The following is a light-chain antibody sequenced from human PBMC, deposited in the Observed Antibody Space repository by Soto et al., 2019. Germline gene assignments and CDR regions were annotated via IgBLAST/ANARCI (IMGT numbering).Light chain of an antibody. CDR3: QQYNSWWT. CDR1: QSISSW. J-gene: IGKJ1*01. CDR2: DAS. V-gene: IGKV1-5*01. Sequence: DIQMTQSPSTLSASVGDRFTITCRASQSISSWLAWYQQKPGKAPKLLIYDASSLESGVPSRFSGSGSGTEFTLTISSLQPDDFATYYCQQYNSWWTFGQGTKVEIK.